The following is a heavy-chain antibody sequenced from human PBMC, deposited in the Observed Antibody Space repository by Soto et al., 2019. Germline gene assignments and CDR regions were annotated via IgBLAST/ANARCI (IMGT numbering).Heavy chain of an antibody. J-gene: IGHJ2*01. Sequence: QVQLVQSGAEVKKPGSSVKVSCKASGGTFSSYTISWVRQAPGQGLEWMGRIIPILGIANYAQKFQGRVTITADKSTSTAYMELSSLRSEDTAVYYCARDGSSSWYGSWYFDLWGRGTLVTVSS. D-gene: IGHD6-13*01. CDR3: ARDGSSSWYGSWYFDL. CDR2: IIPILGIA. V-gene: IGHV1-69*08. CDR1: GGTFSSYT.